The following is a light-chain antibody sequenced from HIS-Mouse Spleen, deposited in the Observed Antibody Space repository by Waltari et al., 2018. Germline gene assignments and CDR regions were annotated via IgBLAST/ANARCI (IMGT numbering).Light chain of an antibody. CDR2: DVS. V-gene: IGLV2-14*03. CDR3: SSYTSSSTVV. Sequence: QSALTQPASVSGSPGQSITISCTGTSSDVGGYNYVSWYQQHPGKAPKLMIYDVSNRPSGVSNRFSGSKSGNTASLTISGLQAEDEADYYCSSYTSSSTVVFGGGTK. CDR1: SSDVGGYNY. J-gene: IGLJ2*01.